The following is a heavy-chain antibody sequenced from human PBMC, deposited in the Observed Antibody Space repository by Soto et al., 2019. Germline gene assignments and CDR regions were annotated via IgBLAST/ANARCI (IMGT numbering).Heavy chain of an antibody. CDR2: IRGGDGGT. V-gene: IGHV3-23*01. Sequence: PGGSVRLSCAASGFTFSSFAMSRVRQAPGKGLEWVSAIRGGDGGTYYADSVKGRFTISRDNSKNTQYLQMNSLRAEDTAVYYCARVLGGSGSPVDYWGQGTLVTVSS. J-gene: IGHJ4*02. CDR3: ARVLGGSGSPVDY. D-gene: IGHD2-15*01. CDR1: GFTFSSFA.